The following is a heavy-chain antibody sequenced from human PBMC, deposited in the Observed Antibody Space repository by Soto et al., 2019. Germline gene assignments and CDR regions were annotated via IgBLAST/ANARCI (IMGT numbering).Heavy chain of an antibody. Sequence: GGSLRLSCAASGFTFSSYSMNWVRQAPGKGLEWVSYISSSSSTIYYTDSVKGRFTISRDNAKNSLYLQMNSLRDEDTAVYYCASYSFKQFDYWGQGTLVTVSS. CDR3: ASYSFKQFDY. J-gene: IGHJ4*02. CDR1: GFTFSSYS. D-gene: IGHD5-18*01. V-gene: IGHV3-48*02. CDR2: ISSSSSTI.